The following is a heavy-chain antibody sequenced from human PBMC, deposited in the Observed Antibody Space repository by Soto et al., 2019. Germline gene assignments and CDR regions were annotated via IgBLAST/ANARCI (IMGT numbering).Heavy chain of an antibody. CDR2: ISSSSSYI. V-gene: IGHV3-21*01. CDR1: GFTFSSYS. CDR3: ARDIVVVPAAKEPDAFDI. Sequence: GGSLRLSCAASGFTFSSYSMNWVRQAPGKGLEWVSSISSSSSYIYYADSVKGRFTISRDNAKNSLYLQMNSLRAEDTAVYYCARDIVVVPAAKEPDAFDIWGQGTMVTVSS. J-gene: IGHJ3*02. D-gene: IGHD2-2*01.